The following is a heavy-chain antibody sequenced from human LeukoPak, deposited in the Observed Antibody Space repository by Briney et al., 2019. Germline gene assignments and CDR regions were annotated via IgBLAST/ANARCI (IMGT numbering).Heavy chain of an antibody. CDR2: ISHSGST. Sequence: SETLSLTCAVSGGSISNSDWWSWVRQPPGKGLEWIGEISHSGSTNYNPSLKSRVTISVDTSKNQLSLKVFSVTAADAAVYYCAREYSAFDFWGPGTVVAVSS. CDR1: GGSISNSDW. J-gene: IGHJ3*01. V-gene: IGHV4-4*02. CDR3: AREYSAFDF. D-gene: IGHD5-12*01.